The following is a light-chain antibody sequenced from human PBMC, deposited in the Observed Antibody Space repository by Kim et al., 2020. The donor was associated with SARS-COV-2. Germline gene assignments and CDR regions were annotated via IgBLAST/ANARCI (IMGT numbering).Light chain of an antibody. V-gene: IGKV1-39*01. J-gene: IGKJ2*01. CDR2: AAS. Sequence: SASVGNRVTITSRASQSISSYLNWYQQKPGKAPKLLIYAASSLQSAVPSRFSGSGSGTDFTLTISSLQPEDFATYYCQQSYSTPYTFGQGTKLEI. CDR1: QSISSY. CDR3: QQSYSTPYT.